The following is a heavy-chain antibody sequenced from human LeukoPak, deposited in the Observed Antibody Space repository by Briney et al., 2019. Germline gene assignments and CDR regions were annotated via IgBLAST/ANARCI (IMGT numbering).Heavy chain of an antibody. J-gene: IGHJ4*02. V-gene: IGHV1-8*01. D-gene: IGHD4-17*01. CDR1: GYTFTSYD. CDR2: MNPNSGNT. CDR3: ARVGTTVTEYYFDY. Sequence: GASVTVSCKASGYTFTSYDINWVRQATGQGLEWMGWMNPNSGNTGYAQKFQGRVTMTRNTSISTAYMELSSLRSEDTAVYYCARVGTTVTEYYFDYWGQGTLVTVSS.